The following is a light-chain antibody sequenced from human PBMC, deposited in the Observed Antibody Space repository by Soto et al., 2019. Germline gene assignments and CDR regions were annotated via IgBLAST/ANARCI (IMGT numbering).Light chain of an antibody. V-gene: IGKV3-15*01. CDR2: GAS. CDR3: NQYKNWHT. Sequence: EIVMTQSPATLSVSPGERATLSCTASQSVSTNLAWYHQKPGQATRLLIYGASTRATGIPARFSVSGSGTEFTLTITSLQSEESAVYDCNQYKNWHTVGQGTKLEIK. J-gene: IGKJ2*01. CDR1: QSVSTN.